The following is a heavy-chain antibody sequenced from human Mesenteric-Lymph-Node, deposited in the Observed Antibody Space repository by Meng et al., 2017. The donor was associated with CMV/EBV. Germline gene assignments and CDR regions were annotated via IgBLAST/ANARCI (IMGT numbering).Heavy chain of an antibody. CDR1: GGSFSGSY. CDR3: ARHQRWLKSEGGFNY. V-gene: IGHV4-34*01. J-gene: IGHJ4*02. CDR2: INHSGST. D-gene: IGHD4-23*01. Sequence: QVQLQQWGAGLLKPSETRSLTCAVDGGSFSGSYWSGIRQPPGKGLEWIGEINHSGSTNYNPSLKSRVTISVDTSKNQFSLKLSSVTAADTAVYYCARHQRWLKSEGGFNYWGQGTLVTVSS.